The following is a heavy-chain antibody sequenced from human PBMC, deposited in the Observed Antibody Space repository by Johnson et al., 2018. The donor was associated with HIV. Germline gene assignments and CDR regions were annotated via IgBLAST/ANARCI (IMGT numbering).Heavy chain of an antibody. CDR2: IRYDGSNK. D-gene: IGHD2-21*01. V-gene: IGHV3-30*02. Sequence: QEQLVESGGGVVRPGGSLRLSCAASGFTFDDYGMHWVRQAPGKGLEWVAFIRYDGSNKYYAESVEGRFTISRDNSKNTLYLQMNSLRAEDTAVYYCAREIAPYCGGDCSQSAFDIWGQGTMVTVSS. CDR3: AREIAPYCGGDCSQSAFDI. CDR1: GFTFDDYG. J-gene: IGHJ3*02.